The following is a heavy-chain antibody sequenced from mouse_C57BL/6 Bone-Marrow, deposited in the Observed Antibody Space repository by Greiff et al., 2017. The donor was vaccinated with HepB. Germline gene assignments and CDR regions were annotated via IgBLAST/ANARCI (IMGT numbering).Heavy chain of an antibody. CDR1: GFSFTSYG. V-gene: IGHV2-2*01. CDR2: IWSGGST. J-gene: IGHJ4*01. D-gene: IGHD1-1*01. Sequence: QVQLKESGPGLVQPSQSLSITCTVSGFSFTSYGVHWVRQSPGKGLEWLGVIWSGGSTDYNAAFISRLSISKDNSKSQVFFKMNSLQADDTAIYYCASSIYYYGSQLALSMDYWGQGTSVTVSS. CDR3: ASSIYYYGSQLALSMDY.